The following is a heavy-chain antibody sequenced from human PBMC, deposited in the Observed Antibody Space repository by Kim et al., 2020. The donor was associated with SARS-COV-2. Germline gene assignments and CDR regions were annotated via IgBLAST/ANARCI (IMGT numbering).Heavy chain of an antibody. D-gene: IGHD2-8*01. Sequence: ASVKVSCKLSGSTLTELSIHWVRQPPGKGLEWMGGFDDEDGEAIYAQKFQGRVKMTEDTSTNTVYMDLSSLRFEDTAIYYCATDQCTSGFGLDNWGPGTL. CDR1: GSTLTELS. J-gene: IGHJ4*02. CDR2: FDDEDGEA. V-gene: IGHV1-24*01. CDR3: ATDQCTSGFGLDN.